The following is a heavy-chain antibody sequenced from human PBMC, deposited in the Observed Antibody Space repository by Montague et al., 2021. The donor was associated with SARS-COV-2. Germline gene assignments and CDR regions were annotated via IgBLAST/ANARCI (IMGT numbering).Heavy chain of an antibody. V-gene: IGHV4-61*01. Sequence: SETLSLTCSVSGVSISSGSYYWSWVRQPPGKGLEWIGYVYHTGSTNYNPSLKSRVTVSIDTSKNQFSLNLTSVTAADTAVYYCVREKYYFDDSGSKWGQGTLVTV. D-gene: IGHD3-22*01. CDR3: VREKYYFDDSGSK. CDR1: GVSISSGSYY. CDR2: VYHTGST. J-gene: IGHJ4*02.